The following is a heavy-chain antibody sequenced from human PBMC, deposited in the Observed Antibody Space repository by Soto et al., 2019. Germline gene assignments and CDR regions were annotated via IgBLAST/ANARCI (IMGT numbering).Heavy chain of an antibody. V-gene: IGHV3-30*03. CDR2: ISYDGSNR. Sequence: QVQLVESGGGVVQPGRSLRLSCAASGFPFTTYGMHWVREGPGKGLEWVAVISYDGSNRYYADSVKGRFTISRDNCKHTLYLQMNDLRPEDTALYYCVGGQYYLDYRGQGTLLTVS. D-gene: IGHD3-16*01. J-gene: IGHJ4*02. CDR1: GFPFTTYG. CDR3: VGGQYYLDY.